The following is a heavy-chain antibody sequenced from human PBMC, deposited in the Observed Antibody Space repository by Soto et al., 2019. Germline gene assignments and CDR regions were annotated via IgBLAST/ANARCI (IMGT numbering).Heavy chain of an antibody. Sequence: SETLSLTCAVYGGSFSCYYWSWIRQPPGKGLEWIGEINHSGSTNYNPSLKSRVTISVDTSKNQFSLKLSSVTAADTAVYYCARGRKYSSSVGVGAFDIWGQGTMVTVSS. V-gene: IGHV4-34*01. CDR3: ARGRKYSSSVGVGAFDI. CDR1: GGSFSCYY. CDR2: INHSGST. J-gene: IGHJ3*02. D-gene: IGHD6-13*01.